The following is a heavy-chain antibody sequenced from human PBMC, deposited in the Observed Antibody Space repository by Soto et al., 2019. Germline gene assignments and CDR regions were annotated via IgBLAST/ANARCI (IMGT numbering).Heavy chain of an antibody. V-gene: IGHV3-7*05. J-gene: IGHJ6*02. D-gene: IGHD6-19*01. CDR2: IKDDGSEK. CDR3: AGDWGTPGRGSAVGYYYHYGLDV. Sequence: EVQLVESGGGLVQPGGSLRLSCLASEFTFNTYWMNWVRQAPGRGLEWVANIKDDGSEKNYVDSVKGRFTISRDNAKYSLYLQMRSLRCGDTAVYFCAGDWGTPGRGSAVGYYYHYGLDVWGQATAVTVSS. CDR1: EFTFNTYW.